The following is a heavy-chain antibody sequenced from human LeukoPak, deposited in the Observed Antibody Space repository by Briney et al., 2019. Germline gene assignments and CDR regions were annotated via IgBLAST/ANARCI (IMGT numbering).Heavy chain of an antibody. CDR3: AREKSIAARHFDY. V-gene: IGHV1-2*02. J-gene: IGHJ4*02. CDR2: INPNSGGT. D-gene: IGHD6-6*01. CDR1: GYTFTGYY. Sequence: ASVKVSCKASGYTFTGYYMHWVRQAPGQGLEWMGWINPNSGGTNYAQKFQGRVTMTRDTSISTAYMELSRLRSDDTAAYYCAREKSIAARHFDYWGQGTLVTVSS.